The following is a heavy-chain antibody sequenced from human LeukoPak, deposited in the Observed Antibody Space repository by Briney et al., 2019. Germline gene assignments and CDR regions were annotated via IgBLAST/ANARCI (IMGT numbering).Heavy chain of an antibody. D-gene: IGHD6-13*01. V-gene: IGHV3-11*04. CDR2: ITSSESTE. J-gene: IGHJ4*02. CDR3: ARAYKNENHYSSSWYYFGN. Sequence: GGSLRLSCAASGFTFSDSYMSWIRQAPGKGLEWVSFITSSESTEYYADSVKGRFTISRDNAKNSLYLQMYSLRAEDTAVYFCARAYKNENHYSSSWYYFGNWGQGTLVTVSS. CDR1: GFTFSDSY.